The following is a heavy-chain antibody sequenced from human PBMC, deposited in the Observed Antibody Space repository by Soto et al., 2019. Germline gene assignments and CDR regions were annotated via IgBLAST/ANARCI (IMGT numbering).Heavy chain of an antibody. V-gene: IGHV3-23*01. Sequence: EVQLLESGGGLVQPGESLRLSCAASGLTFSTYARSWVRQAPGKGLEWVSVISGSGDNTYYADSVKGRFTISRDNAKNTVHLQMNSLRAEDTAVYYCAKVGQWLERNFDYWGQGTLVTVTS. CDR2: ISGSGDNT. CDR1: GLTFSTYA. D-gene: IGHD6-19*01. J-gene: IGHJ4*02. CDR3: AKVGQWLERNFDY.